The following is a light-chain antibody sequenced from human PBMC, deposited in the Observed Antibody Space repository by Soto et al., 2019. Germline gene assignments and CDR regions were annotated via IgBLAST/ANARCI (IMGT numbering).Light chain of an antibody. Sequence: QLVLTQPPSVSGAPGQIVTTSCTGSSSNIGAGSDVHWYQQSPGRVPKLLVYGNKHRPSGVPDRFSASKSGTSASLAITGLQADDEADYYCQSYDNNLRGVLFGGGTKLTVL. J-gene: IGLJ2*01. CDR3: QSYDNNLRGVL. V-gene: IGLV1-40*01. CDR2: GNK. CDR1: SSNIGAGSD.